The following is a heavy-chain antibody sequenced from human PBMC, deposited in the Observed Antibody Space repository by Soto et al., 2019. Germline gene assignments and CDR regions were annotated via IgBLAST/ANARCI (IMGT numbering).Heavy chain of an antibody. V-gene: IGHV3-7*03. D-gene: IGHD2-15*01. CDR3: ARDIVVVVAAIHYYYYYGMDV. CDR2: IKQDGSEK. CDR1: GFTFSSYW. Sequence: EVQLVESGGGLVQPGGSLRLSCAASGFTFSSYWMSWVRQAPGKGLEWVANIKQDGSEKYYVDSVKGRFTISRDNAKNSLYLQMNSLRAEHTAVYYCARDIVVVVAAIHYYYYYGMDVW. J-gene: IGHJ6*01.